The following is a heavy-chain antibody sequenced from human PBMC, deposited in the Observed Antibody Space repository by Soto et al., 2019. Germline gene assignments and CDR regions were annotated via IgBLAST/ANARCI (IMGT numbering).Heavy chain of an antibody. V-gene: IGHV6-1*01. Sequence: SQTLSLTCAISGDSVSSNSAAWNWIRQSPSRGLEWLGRTYYRSKWYNDYAVSVKSRITINPDTSKNQFSLQLNSVTPEDTAVYYCAREQAVAGTSNYYYGMDVWGQGTTVTVSS. CDR3: AREQAVAGTSNYYYGMDV. CDR1: GDSVSSNSAA. J-gene: IGHJ6*02. CDR2: TYYRSKWYN. D-gene: IGHD6-19*01.